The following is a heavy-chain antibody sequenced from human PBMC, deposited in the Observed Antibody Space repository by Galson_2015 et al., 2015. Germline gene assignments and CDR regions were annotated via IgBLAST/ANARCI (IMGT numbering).Heavy chain of an antibody. J-gene: IGHJ6*02. CDR3: AREPVGGVRYGIDD. Sequence: SLRLSCAPSGFTFSDYYMSWIRQAPGKGLEWVSYISSSGSIIYYADSVKGRFTISRDNAKNSLYLQMNSLRAEDTAVYYCAREPVGGVRYGIDDSRQVTTLNVSS. D-gene: IGHD3-16*01. CDR2: ISSSGSII. CDR1: GFTFSDYY. V-gene: IGHV3-11*01.